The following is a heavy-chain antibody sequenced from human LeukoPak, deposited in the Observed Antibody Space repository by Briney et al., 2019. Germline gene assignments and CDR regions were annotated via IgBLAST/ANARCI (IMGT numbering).Heavy chain of an antibody. V-gene: IGHV3-23*01. J-gene: IGHJ4*02. CDR3: AKDGYNWIAFDD. CDR2: ISGTGFTT. Sequence: PGGSLRLSCAASGFTLSTYAMHWVRQAPGKGLEGVAYISGTGFTTYYADSVKGRFTISSDSSKNTLFLQMNSLRAEDTAIYYCAKDGYNWIAFDDWGQGTLVTVSS. D-gene: IGHD1-20*01. CDR1: GFTLSTYA.